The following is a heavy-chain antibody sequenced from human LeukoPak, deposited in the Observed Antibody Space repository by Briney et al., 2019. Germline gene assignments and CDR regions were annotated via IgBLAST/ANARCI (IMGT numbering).Heavy chain of an antibody. V-gene: IGHV3-48*04. CDR1: GFTFSSYS. J-gene: IGHJ6*04. CDR3: AELGITMIGGV. Sequence: GGSLRLSCVTSGFTFSSYSMNWVRQAPGKGLEWVSYITSSSSAIYYADSVKGRFTISRDNAKNSLYLQMNSLRAEDTAVYYCAELGITMIGGVWGKGTTVTISS. D-gene: IGHD3-10*02. CDR2: ITSSSSAI.